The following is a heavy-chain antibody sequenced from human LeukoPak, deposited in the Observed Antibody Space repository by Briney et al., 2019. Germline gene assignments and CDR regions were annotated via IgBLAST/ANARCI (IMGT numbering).Heavy chain of an antibody. CDR1: TSTGLVW. CDR3: ATTNYYGSGSYYY. D-gene: IGHD3-10*01. V-gene: IGHV3-74*01. Sequence: GGSLRLSCAASTSTGLVWMDWVRKSPGKGLVWVSRISSDGTGANYADSVKGRFTISRDNAKNSLYLQMNSLRAEDTALYHCATTNYYGSGSYYYWGQGTLVTVSS. J-gene: IGHJ4*02. CDR2: ISSDGTGA.